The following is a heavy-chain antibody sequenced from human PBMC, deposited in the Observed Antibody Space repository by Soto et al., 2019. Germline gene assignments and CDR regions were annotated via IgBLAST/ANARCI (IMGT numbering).Heavy chain of an antibody. CDR1: GVFSSTYN. CDR3: ARYDSSGYYYPYYYYGMDV. V-gene: IGHV3-21*01. CDR2: ITSSSSYI. J-gene: IGHJ6*02. Sequence: GGALRLSRAASGVFSSTYNINLVRQAPEKGQELVSSITSSSSYIYSADSLKGRIIISQDNAKNSMYLKMNSLRDEDTAVYYCARYDSSGYYYPYYYYGMDVWGQGTTVTVSS. D-gene: IGHD3-22*01.